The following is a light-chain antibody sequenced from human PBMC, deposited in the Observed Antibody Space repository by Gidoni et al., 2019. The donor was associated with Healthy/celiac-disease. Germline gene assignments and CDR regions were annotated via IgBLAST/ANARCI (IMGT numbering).Light chain of an antibody. CDR3: QQYYSTLPRT. CDR1: QSVLYSSNNKNY. J-gene: IGKJ3*01. V-gene: IGKV4-1*01. Sequence: DIVMTQSPDSLAVSLCARATINCKSSQSVLYSSNNKNYLAWYQQKPGQPPKLLMYWASTRESGVPDRFSGSGSGTDFTLTISSLQAEDVAVYYCQQYYSTLPRTFGPGTKVDIK. CDR2: WAS.